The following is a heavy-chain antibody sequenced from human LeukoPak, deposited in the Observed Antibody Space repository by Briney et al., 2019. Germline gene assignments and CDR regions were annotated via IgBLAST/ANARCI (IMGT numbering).Heavy chain of an antibody. J-gene: IGHJ4*02. CDR2: IYHSGST. CDR3: ARMGTSHLNFDY. D-gene: IGHD2-2*01. CDR1: GGSISSSNW. Sequence: SGTLSLTCAVSGGSISSSNWWSWVRQPPGKGLEWIGEIYHSGSTNYNPSLKSRVTISVDTSKNQFSLKLSSVTAADTAVYHCARMGTSHLNFDYWGQGTLVTVSS. V-gene: IGHV4-4*02.